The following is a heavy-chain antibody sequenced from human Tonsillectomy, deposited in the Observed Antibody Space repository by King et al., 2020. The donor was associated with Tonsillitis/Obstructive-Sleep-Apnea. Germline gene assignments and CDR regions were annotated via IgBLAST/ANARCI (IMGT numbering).Heavy chain of an antibody. CDR1: GFTFSSYW. CDR2: IKQDGSEN. CDR3: ARAVGGYCSSTSCYGYFDY. V-gene: IGHV3-7*01. J-gene: IGHJ4*02. D-gene: IGHD2-2*01. Sequence: VQLVESGGGLVQPGGSLRLSCAASGFTFSSYWMSWVRQAPGKGLEWVANIKQDGSENYYVDSVKGRFTISRDNAKNSLYLQMNSPRAEDTAVYYCARAVGGYCSSTSCYGYFDYWGQGTLVTVSS.